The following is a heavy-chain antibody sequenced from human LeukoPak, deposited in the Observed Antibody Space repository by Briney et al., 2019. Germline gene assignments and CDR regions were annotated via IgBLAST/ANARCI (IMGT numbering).Heavy chain of an antibody. CDR3: ARQYEILDYGMDV. V-gene: IGHV1-2*04. Sequence: ASVKVSCKASGYTFTGYYMHWVRQAPGQGLEWMGWINPNSGGTNYAQKFQGWVTMTRDTSISTAYMELSRLRSDDTAVYYCARQYEILDYGMDVWGKGTTVTVSS. CDR1: GYTFTGYY. J-gene: IGHJ6*04. CDR2: INPNSGGT. D-gene: IGHD3-9*01.